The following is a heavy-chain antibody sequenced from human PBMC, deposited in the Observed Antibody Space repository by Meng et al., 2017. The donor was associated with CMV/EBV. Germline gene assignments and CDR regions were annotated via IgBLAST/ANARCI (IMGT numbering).Heavy chain of an antibody. CDR3: ARDRTIFGVRNYYYYGMDV. CDR2: INPNSGGT. CDR1: GYTFTGYY. V-gene: IGHV1-2*02. Sequence: ASVKVSCKASGYTFTGYYMHWVRQAPGQGLEWMGWINPNSGGTNYAQKFQGRVTMTRDTSISTAYMELSRLRSDDTAVYYCARDRTIFGVRNYYYYGMDVWGQGTTVTVSS. J-gene: IGHJ6*02. D-gene: IGHD3-3*01.